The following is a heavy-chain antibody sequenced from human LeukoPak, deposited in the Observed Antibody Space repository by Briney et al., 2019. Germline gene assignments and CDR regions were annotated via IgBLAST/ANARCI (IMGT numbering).Heavy chain of an antibody. CDR3: ARGLGPTYVVY. Sequence: GGSLRLSCAASGFTFSDYSMNWVRQAPGKGLEWVSYISGSSSTIYYADSVKGRFTISRDNAKNSLYLQMNSLRAEDTAVYYCARGLGPTYVVYWGQGTLVTVSS. CDR1: GFTFSDYS. D-gene: IGHD1-26*01. V-gene: IGHV3-48*04. CDR2: ISGSSSTI. J-gene: IGHJ4*02.